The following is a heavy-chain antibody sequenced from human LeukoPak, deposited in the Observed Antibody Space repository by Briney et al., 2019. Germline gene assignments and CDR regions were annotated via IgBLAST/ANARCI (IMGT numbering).Heavy chain of an antibody. CDR1: GFTFSNA. CDR3: ATHHSETYSRVPF. Sequence: PGGSLRLSCSASGFTFSNAMHWVRQAPGKGLEYVSAISNNGGRTYYADSVKGRFTISRDNAKSTLYLQMNSLRAEDTAVYYCATHHSETYSRVPFWGQGTLVTVSS. J-gene: IGHJ4*02. CDR2: ISNNGGRT. D-gene: IGHD1-26*01. V-gene: IGHV3-64D*06.